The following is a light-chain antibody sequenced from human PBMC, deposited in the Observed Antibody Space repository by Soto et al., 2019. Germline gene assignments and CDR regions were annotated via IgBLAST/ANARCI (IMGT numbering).Light chain of an antibody. CDR3: LSYTTSNTLDVL. Sequence: QSVLTQPASVSGSPGQSITISCTGTSSDVGGYNYVSWYQQHPGKAPKLIIYEVINRPSGISNRFSGSKSGNTASLTISGLQADDEADYYCLSYTTSNTLDVLFGGGTKVTVL. CDR1: SSDVGGYNY. J-gene: IGLJ2*01. CDR2: EVI. V-gene: IGLV2-14*01.